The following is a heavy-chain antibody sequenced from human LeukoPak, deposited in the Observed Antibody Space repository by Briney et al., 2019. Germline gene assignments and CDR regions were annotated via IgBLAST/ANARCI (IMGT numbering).Heavy chain of an antibody. D-gene: IGHD3-22*01. CDR3: ARDSDYDSSGYSGGFDY. Sequence: PGGSLRLSCAASGFTFSSYSMNWVRQAPGKGLEWVSSISSSSSYIYYADSAKGRFTISRDNAKNSLYLQMNSLRAEDTAVYYCARDSDYDSSGYSGGFDYWGQGTLVTVSS. V-gene: IGHV3-21*01. CDR2: ISSSSSYI. J-gene: IGHJ4*02. CDR1: GFTFSSYS.